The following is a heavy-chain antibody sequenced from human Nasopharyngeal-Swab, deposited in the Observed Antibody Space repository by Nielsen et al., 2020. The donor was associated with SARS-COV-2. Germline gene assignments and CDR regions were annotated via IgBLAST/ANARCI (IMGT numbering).Heavy chain of an antibody. CDR3: ARDCLQYYDFWSGYPNYFDY. CDR2: ISSNGGST. Sequence: GESLKISCSASGFTFSSYAMHWVRQAPGKGLEYVSAISSNGGSTYYADSVKGRFTISRDNSKNTLYLQMSSLRAEDTAVYYCARDCLQYYDFWSGYPNYFDYWGQGTLVTVSS. D-gene: IGHD3-3*01. V-gene: IGHV3-64D*06. J-gene: IGHJ4*02. CDR1: GFTFSSYA.